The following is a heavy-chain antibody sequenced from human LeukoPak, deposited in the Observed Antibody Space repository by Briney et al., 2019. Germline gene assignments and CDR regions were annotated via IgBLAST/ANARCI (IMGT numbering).Heavy chain of an antibody. D-gene: IGHD3-9*01. CDR2: IYTSGST. J-gene: IGHJ4*02. CDR1: GGSISSYY. Sequence: SETLSLTCTVSGGSISSYYWSWIRQPAGKGLEWIGRIYTSGSTNYNPSLKSRVTMSVDTSKNQFSLKLSSVTAADTAVYYCARTAYFDWLSPYYFDYWGQGTLVTVSS. V-gene: IGHV4-4*07. CDR3: ARTAYFDWLSPYYFDY.